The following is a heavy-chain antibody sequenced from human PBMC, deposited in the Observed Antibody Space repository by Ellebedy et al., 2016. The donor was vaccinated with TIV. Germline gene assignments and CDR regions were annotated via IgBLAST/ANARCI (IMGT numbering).Heavy chain of an antibody. J-gene: IGHJ6*02. V-gene: IGHV4-39*01. CDR2: IYYSGST. CDR3: ARHRRPTLDSYGYPYYYGMDV. Sequence: SETLSLXXTVSGGSISSSSYYWGWIRQPPGKGLEWIGRIYYSGSTYYNPSLKSRVTISVDTSKNQFSLKLSSVTAADTAVYYCARHRRPTLDSYGYPYYYGMDVWGQGTTVTVSS. D-gene: IGHD5-18*01. CDR1: GGSISSSSYY.